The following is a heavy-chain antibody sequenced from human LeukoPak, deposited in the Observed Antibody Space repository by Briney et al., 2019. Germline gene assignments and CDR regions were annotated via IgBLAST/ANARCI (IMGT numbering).Heavy chain of an antibody. CDR3: ARWGYHSGWQIVDY. J-gene: IGHJ4*02. CDR2: IYSGGST. CDR1: GFTVSSNY. D-gene: IGHD6-19*01. V-gene: IGHV3-66*01. Sequence: GGSLRLSCAASGFTVSSNYMSWVRQAPGKGLEWVSVIYSGGSTYYADSVKGRFTISRDNSKNTLYLQMNSLRAEDTAVYYCARWGYHSGWQIVDYWGQGTLVTVSS.